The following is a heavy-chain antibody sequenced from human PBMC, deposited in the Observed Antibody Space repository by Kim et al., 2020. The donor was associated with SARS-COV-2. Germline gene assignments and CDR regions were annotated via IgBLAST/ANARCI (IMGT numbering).Heavy chain of an antibody. CDR2: K. CDR3: AKRGLDGLDH. D-gene: IGHD1-1*01. Sequence: KHYADTVKGRFTISRGNSEKTVYLQMNSLRAEDTAIYYCAKRGLDGLDHWGQGTLITVSS. J-gene: IGHJ5*02. V-gene: IGHV3-30*02.